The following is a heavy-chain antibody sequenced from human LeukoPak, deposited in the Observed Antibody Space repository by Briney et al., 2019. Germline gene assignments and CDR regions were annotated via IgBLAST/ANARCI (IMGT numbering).Heavy chain of an antibody. J-gene: IGHJ4*02. Sequence: GESLKISCKGSGYGFTNYWIGWVRPMSGKGLEWMGIIYPRDSDTRYSPSFQGQVTISADKSISTAYLQWSSLKASDTAMYYCARATVALGGYYFDYWGQGTLVTVSS. D-gene: IGHD4-23*01. CDR1: GYGFTNYW. CDR2: IYPRDSDT. CDR3: ARATVALGGYYFDY. V-gene: IGHV5-51*01.